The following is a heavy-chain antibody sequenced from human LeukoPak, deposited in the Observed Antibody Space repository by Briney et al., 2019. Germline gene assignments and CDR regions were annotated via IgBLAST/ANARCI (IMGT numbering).Heavy chain of an antibody. V-gene: IGHV4-61*02. Sequence: SETLSLTCTVSGGSISSGSYYWSWIRQPAGKGLEWIGRIYTSGGTNYNPSLKSRVTISVDTSKNQFSLKLSSVTAADTAVYYCARGRDFWSGYYTYYYMDVWGKGTTVTVSS. CDR3: ARGRDFWSGYYTYYYMDV. J-gene: IGHJ6*03. D-gene: IGHD3-3*01. CDR1: GGSISSGSYY. CDR2: IYTSGGT.